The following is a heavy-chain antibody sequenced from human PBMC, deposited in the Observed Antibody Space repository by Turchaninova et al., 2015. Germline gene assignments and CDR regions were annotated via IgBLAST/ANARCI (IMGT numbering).Heavy chain of an antibody. CDR2: IYYSGTT. CDR1: GGSINSGDYY. CDR3: ARYRNILTGFDY. Sequence: QVQLQESGPGLVKPSQTLSLTCTVSGGSINSGDYYWSWIRQPPGKGLEWIGYIYYSGTTYYNPSLKSRVSISADMSKNQFSLKLSSVTVADTAVYYCARYRNILTGFDYWGQGTLVTVSS. V-gene: IGHV4-30-4*01. D-gene: IGHD1-14*01. J-gene: IGHJ4*02.